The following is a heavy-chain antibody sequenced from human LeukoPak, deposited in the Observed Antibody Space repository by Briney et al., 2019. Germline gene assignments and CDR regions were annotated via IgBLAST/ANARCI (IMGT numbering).Heavy chain of an antibody. CDR2: IYSSGNT. CDR1: GFTVSTYY. Sequence: PGGSLRLSCAASGFTVSTYYMSWVRQAPGKGLEWVSIIYSSGNTYYIDSVKGRFTISRDNSKNTLYLQMNNLTAEDTAVYYCARDGVGATLWLAPWGQGTLVTVSS. D-gene: IGHD1-26*01. CDR3: ARDGVGATLWLAP. J-gene: IGHJ5*02. V-gene: IGHV3-66*01.